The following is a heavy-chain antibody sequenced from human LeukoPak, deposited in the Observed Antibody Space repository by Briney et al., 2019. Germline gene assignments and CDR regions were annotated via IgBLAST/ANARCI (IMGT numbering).Heavy chain of an antibody. D-gene: IGHD6-19*01. CDR2: IRSKAYGGTT. CDR3: TREGNEPGIAVY. J-gene: IGHJ4*02. Sequence: GGSLRLSCTASGFTFGDYAMSWFRQAPGKGLEWVGFIRSKAYGGTTEYAASVKGRFFISRDDSKSIAYLQMNSLKTEDTAVYYCTREGNEPGIAVYWGQGTLVTVSS. CDR1: GFTFGDYA. V-gene: IGHV3-49*03.